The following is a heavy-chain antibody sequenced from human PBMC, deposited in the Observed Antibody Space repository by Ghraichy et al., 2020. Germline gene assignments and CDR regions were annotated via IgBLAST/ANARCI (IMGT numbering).Heavy chain of an antibody. V-gene: IGHV6-1*01. D-gene: IGHD6-19*01. CDR1: GDSVSSNSAA. CDR3: ARDPYTAVAGTSCYYGMDV. CDR2: TYYRSKWYN. Sequence: SQTLSLTCAISGDSVSSNSAAWNWIRQSPSRGLEWLGRTYYRSKWYNDYAVSVKSRLTINPDTSKNQFSLQLNSVTPEDTAVYYCARDPYTAVAGTSCYYGMDVWVQGTTVTVSS. J-gene: IGHJ6*02.